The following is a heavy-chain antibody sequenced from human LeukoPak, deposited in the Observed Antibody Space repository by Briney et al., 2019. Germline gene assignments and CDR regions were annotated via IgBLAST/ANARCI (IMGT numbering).Heavy chain of an antibody. CDR2: IYDSGAS. V-gene: IGHV4-31*01. CDR1: GGSISSGGYY. CDR3: ARIERSSYSLGFDY. J-gene: IGHJ4*02. D-gene: IGHD6-6*01. Sequence: SETLSLTCTVSGGSISSGGYYWSWIRQHPGKGLEGIGHIYDSGASFYNPSLTSQVTISVNTSKYQFPLKLTSVNDADTAEYYCARIERSSYSLGFDYWGQGTLVTVSS.